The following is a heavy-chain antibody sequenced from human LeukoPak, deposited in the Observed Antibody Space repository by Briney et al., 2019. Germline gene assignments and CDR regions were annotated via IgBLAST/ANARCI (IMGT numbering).Heavy chain of an antibody. D-gene: IGHD4-17*01. CDR2: ISGSGGST. CDR1: GFTFSSYA. V-gene: IGHV3-23*01. J-gene: IGHJ4*02. Sequence: GGSLRLSCAASGFTFSSYAMSWVRQAPGKGLEWVSAISGSGGSTHYADSVKGRFTISRDNSKNTLYLQMNSLRAEDTAVYYCAKGGFFYGDYDFDYWGQGTLVTVSS. CDR3: AKGGFFYGDYDFDY.